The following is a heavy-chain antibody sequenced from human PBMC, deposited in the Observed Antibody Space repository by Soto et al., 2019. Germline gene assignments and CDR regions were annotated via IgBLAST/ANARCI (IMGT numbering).Heavy chain of an antibody. CDR3: ARGLEQQEYDAFDI. CDR2: INHSGST. J-gene: IGHJ3*02. CDR1: GGSFSGYY. V-gene: IGHV4-34*01. D-gene: IGHD6-13*01. Sequence: PSETLSLTCAVYGGSFSGYYWSWIRQPPGKGLEWIGEINHSGSTNYNPSLKSRVTISVDTSKNQFSLKLSSVTAADTAVYYCARGLEQQEYDAFDIWGQGTMVTVSS.